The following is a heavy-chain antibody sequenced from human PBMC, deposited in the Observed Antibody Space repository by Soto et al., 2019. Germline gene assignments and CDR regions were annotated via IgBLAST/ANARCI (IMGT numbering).Heavy chain of an antibody. CDR1: GGTFSSYA. D-gene: IGHD3-10*01. V-gene: IGHV1-69*13. CDR2: IIPIFGTA. CDR3: ARVRFDYGSGSFYYGMDV. J-gene: IGHJ6*02. Sequence: ASVKVSCKASGGTFSSYAISWVRQAPGQGLEWMGGIIPIFGTANYAQKFQGRVTITADESTSTACMELSSLRSEDTAVYYCARVRFDYGSGSFYYGMDVWGQGTTVTVSS.